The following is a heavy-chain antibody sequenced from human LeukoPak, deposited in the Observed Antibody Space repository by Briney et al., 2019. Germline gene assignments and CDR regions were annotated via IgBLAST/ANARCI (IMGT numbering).Heavy chain of an antibody. J-gene: IGHJ4*02. CDR1: GFTFSSYE. Sequence: PGGSLRLSCAASGFTFSSYEMNWVRQAPGKGLEWVSYISSSSSTIYYADSVKGRFTISRDNAKNSLYLQMNSLRAEDTAVYYCARDHYDFWSGYYTNFDYWGQGTLVTVSS. V-gene: IGHV3-48*01. D-gene: IGHD3-3*01. CDR3: ARDHYDFWSGYYTNFDY. CDR2: ISSSSSTI.